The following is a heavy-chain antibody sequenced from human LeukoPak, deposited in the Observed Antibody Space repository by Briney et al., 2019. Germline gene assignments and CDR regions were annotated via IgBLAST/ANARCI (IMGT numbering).Heavy chain of an antibody. J-gene: IGHJ4*02. V-gene: IGHV4-59*01. CDR3: ARAGSGWSFDY. Sequence: SETLSLTCTVSGGSIRIYYWTWIRQPPGKGLEWIGYNSYSGNTNYNPSLKSRVTISVDMSKNQFSLKLSSVTAADTAVYYCARAGSGWSFDYWGQGTLVTVSS. CDR1: GGSIRIYY. CDR2: NSYSGNT. D-gene: IGHD6-19*01.